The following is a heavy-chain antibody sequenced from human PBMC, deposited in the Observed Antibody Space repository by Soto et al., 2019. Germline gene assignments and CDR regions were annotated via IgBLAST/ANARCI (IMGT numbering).Heavy chain of an antibody. V-gene: IGHV4-34*02. CDR3: AGAHGRLVGFDY. CDR1: GGSFSDYY. D-gene: IGHD1-26*01. Sequence: QVQLQQWGAGLLKPSETLSLTCAMNGGSFSDYYWIWIRQPPGKGLEWIGEINESGTTNYSPSLKSRVTISVDTSKKQFSLKLNSVSAADTAVYYCAGAHGRLVGFDYWGQGTLVTASS. J-gene: IGHJ4*02. CDR2: INESGTT.